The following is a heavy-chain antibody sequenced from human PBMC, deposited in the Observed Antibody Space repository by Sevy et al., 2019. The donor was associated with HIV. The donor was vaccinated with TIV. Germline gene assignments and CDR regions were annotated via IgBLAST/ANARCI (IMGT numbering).Heavy chain of an antibody. CDR2: ISGSGDNS. J-gene: IGHJ4*02. Sequence: GGSLRLSCAASGFTFSGYAMSWVRQAPGKGLEWVSGISGSGDNSYYADSVKGRFTISRDNSKNTLYLQMNILRAEDTVVYYCAKGDFYYDSSGYYLFDYWGQGTLVTVSS. CDR1: GFTFSGYA. CDR3: AKGDFYYDSSGYYLFDY. V-gene: IGHV3-23*01. D-gene: IGHD3-22*01.